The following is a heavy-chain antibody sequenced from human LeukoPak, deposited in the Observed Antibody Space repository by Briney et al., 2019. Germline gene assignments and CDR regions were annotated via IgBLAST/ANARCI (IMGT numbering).Heavy chain of an antibody. CDR2: IKSKTDGGTT. CDR1: GFTFSNAW. V-gene: IGHV3-15*07. CDR3: TTGVRDFWSGYYRYYFDY. J-gene: IGHJ4*02. Sequence: GGSLRLSCAASGFTFSNAWMNWVRQAPGKGLEWVGRIKSKTDGGTTDYAAPVKGRFTISRDDSKNTLYLQMNSLKTEDTAVYYCTTGVRDFWSGYYRYYFDYWGQGTLVTVSS. D-gene: IGHD3-3*01.